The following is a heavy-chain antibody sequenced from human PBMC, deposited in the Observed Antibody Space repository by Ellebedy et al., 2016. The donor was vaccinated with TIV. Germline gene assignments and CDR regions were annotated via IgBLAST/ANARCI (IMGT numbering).Heavy chain of an antibody. V-gene: IGHV4-39*01. CDR1: GGSISTSTYY. CDR2: IYYSGST. CDR3: ARVDDDFGDCDY. D-gene: IGHD4-17*01. Sequence: SETLSLTXTVSGGSISTSTYYWGWIRQPPGKGLEWIGSIYYSGSTYYNPSLKSRVTISVDTSKDQFSLELSSVTAADSAVYYCARVDDDFGDCDYWGQGALVTVSS. J-gene: IGHJ4*02.